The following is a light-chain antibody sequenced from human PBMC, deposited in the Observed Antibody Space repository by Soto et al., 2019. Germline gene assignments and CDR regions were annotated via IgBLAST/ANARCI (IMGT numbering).Light chain of an antibody. V-gene: IGKV3-15*01. CDR2: GAS. CDR1: QSVSSSY. CDR3: QHYNNWPPYS. Sequence: ENVLTQSPGTLSLSPGERATLSCRASQSVSSSYLAWYQQKPGQAPRLLIYGASSRATGIPARFSGSGSGRHFTLTISSLQSEDFGVYYCQHYNNWPPYSFGQGTKVDIK. J-gene: IGKJ2*03.